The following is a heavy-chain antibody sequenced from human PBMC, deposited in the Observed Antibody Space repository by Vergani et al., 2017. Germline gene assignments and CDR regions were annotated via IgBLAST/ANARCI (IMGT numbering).Heavy chain of an antibody. CDR3: VRDQVTMLRGSDALDI. CDR2: IRSKAYGQAT. Sequence: EVQLVESGGDLVQPERSLRLSCTASGFTFGYYAMDWFRQAPGQGLEWVGGIRSKAYGQATIYSASVKGRFTISRDDSNSIAYLQMNNLQTEDTAMYYCVRDQVTMLRGSDALDIWGQGTMVTVSS. D-gene: IGHD3-10*01. CDR1: GFTFGYYA. V-gene: IGHV3-49*03. J-gene: IGHJ3*02.